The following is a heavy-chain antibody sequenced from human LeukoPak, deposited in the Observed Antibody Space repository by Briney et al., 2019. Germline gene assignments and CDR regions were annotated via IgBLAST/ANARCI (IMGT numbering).Heavy chain of an antibody. V-gene: IGHV3-23*01. CDR3: AKVARDITIFGVVTYYFDY. J-gene: IGHJ4*02. Sequence: GGSLRLSCAASGFTVSSNYMSWVRQAPGKGLEWVSVISGSGGNTYYADSVKGRFTISRDNSKNTLYLQVNSLRAEDTAVYYCAKVARDITIFGVVTYYFDYWGQGTLVTVSS. D-gene: IGHD3-3*01. CDR2: ISGSGGNT. CDR1: GFTVSSNY.